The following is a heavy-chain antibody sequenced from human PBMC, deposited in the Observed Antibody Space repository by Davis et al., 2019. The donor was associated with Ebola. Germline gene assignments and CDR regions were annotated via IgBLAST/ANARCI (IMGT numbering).Heavy chain of an antibody. V-gene: IGHV4-59*08. Sequence: PSETLSLTCTVSGGSISNYYWTWIRQSPGKSMEWLGWLYYTGGTNYNPSFRSRVAISADMSRNQISLQLTSVTVADTGTYYCARGRSAKWDLPYPDSWGRGTLVVVSS. D-gene: IGHD1-26*01. CDR2: LYYTGGT. J-gene: IGHJ4*02. CDR3: ARGRSAKWDLPYPDS. CDR1: GGSISNYY.